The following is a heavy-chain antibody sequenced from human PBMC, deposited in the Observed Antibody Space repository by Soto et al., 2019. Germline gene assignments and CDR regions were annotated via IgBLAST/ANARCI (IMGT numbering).Heavy chain of an antibody. J-gene: IGHJ4*02. V-gene: IGHV3-23*01. CDR3: AKDHGPYGDGLDY. Sequence: PGGSLRLSCAASGFTFSSYAMSWVRQAPGKGLEWVSAISGRGGRTHYADSVKGRFTISRDNSKNTLYLQVNSLRAEDTAVYYCAKDHGPYGDGLDYWGQGTLVTVSS. CDR2: ISGRGGRT. D-gene: IGHD4-17*01. CDR1: GFTFSSYA.